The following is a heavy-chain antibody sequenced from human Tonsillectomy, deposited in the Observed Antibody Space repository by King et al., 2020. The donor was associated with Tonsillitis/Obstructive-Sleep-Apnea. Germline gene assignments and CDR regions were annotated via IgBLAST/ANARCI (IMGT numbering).Heavy chain of an antibody. CDR2: IYYSGST. CDR3: ARLPNTYYDFWSGYYTNNWFDP. CDR1: GGSISSSSYY. J-gene: IGHJ5*02. D-gene: IGHD3-3*01. Sequence: QLQESGPGPVKPSETLSLTCTVSGGSISSSSYYWGWIRQPPGKGLEWIGSIYYSGSTYYNPSLKSRVTISVDTSKNQFSLKLSSVTAADTAVYYCARLPNTYYDFWSGYYTNNWFDPWGQGTLVTVSS. V-gene: IGHV4-39*01.